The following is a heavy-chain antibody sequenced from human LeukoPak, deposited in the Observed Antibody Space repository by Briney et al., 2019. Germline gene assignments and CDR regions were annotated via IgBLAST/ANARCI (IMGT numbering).Heavy chain of an antibody. CDR3: ARARTVERVAFDI. D-gene: IGHD1-1*01. CDR2: INPNSGGT. Sequence: ASVKVSCKASGYTFTGYYMHWVRQAPGQGLEWMGWINPNSGGTNYAQKFQGRVTMTRDMSTSTVYMELSSLRSEDTAVYYCARARTVERVAFDIWGQGTMVTVSS. J-gene: IGHJ3*02. CDR1: GYTFTGYY. V-gene: IGHV1-2*02.